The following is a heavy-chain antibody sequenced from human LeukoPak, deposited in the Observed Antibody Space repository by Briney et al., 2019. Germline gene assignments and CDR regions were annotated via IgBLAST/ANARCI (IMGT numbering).Heavy chain of an antibody. J-gene: IGHJ3*02. CDR1: GYTFTGNY. Sequence: ASVKVSCKASGYTFTGNYMHWVRQAPGQGLEWMGWINPSRDGDRKYAQKFQGRVTMTRDTSITTAYMELSRLTSDDTAMYYCARVRDIRAFDIWGQGTMVNVSS. V-gene: IGHV1-2*02. CDR3: ARVRDIRAFDI. CDR2: INPSRDGDR.